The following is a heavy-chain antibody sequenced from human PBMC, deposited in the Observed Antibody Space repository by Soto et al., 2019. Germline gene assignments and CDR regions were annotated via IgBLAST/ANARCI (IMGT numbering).Heavy chain of an antibody. J-gene: IGHJ4*02. V-gene: IGHV3-30-3*01. CDR2: ISYVGSNQ. CDR3: EREPYDGYNDNTFDF. D-gene: IGHD3-16*01. CDR1: GFTFSHYA. Sequence: QVQLVESGGGVVQPGKSLRLSCAASGFTFSHYAMHWVRQAPGKGLEWVALISYVGSNQYYADSVEGRFTISRDNSENTLYLHMNSLRADDTAVYYCEREPYDGYNDNTFDFWGQGTLVTVSS.